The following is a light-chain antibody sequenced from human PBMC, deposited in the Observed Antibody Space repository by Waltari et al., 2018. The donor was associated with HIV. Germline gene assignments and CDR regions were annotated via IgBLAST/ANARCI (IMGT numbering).Light chain of an antibody. V-gene: IGKV1-13*02. CDR1: QGISSA. Sequence: AIQLTQSPSSLSASVGDRVTITCRASQGISSALAWYQQKAGKAPKLLIYDGSSLESGVPSRFSGTGSGTDFTLIISSLQPEDFATYYCQQFKSYPHTVGGGTKVEIK. CDR2: DGS. J-gene: IGKJ4*01. CDR3: QQFKSYPHT.